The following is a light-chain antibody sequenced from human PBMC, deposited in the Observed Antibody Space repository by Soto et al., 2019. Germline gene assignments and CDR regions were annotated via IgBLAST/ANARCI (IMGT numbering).Light chain of an antibody. CDR3: VLYMGSGISV. CDR2: STN. CDR1: SGSVSTSYY. V-gene: IGLV8-61*01. J-gene: IGLJ2*01. Sequence: QTVVTQEPSFSVSPGRTVTLTCGLSSGSVSTSYYPSWYQQTPGQAPRTLIYSTNTRSSGVTDRFSGSILGNKAALTITGAKADDESDYYCVLYMGSGISVFGGGTKLTVL.